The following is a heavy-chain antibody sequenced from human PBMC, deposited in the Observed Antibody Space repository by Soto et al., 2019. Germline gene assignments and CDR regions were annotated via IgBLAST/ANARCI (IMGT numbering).Heavy chain of an antibody. V-gene: IGHV1-18*04. Sequence: ASVKVSCKASGYTFTSYGSSWVRQAPGQGLEWMGWISAYNGNTNYAQKLQGRVTMTTDTSTSTAYMELRSLRSDDTAVYYCARASRSRVAAAGPNFDYWGQGTLVTVSS. CDR2: ISAYNGNT. CDR3: ARASRSRVAAAGPNFDY. J-gene: IGHJ4*02. D-gene: IGHD6-13*01. CDR1: GYTFTSYG.